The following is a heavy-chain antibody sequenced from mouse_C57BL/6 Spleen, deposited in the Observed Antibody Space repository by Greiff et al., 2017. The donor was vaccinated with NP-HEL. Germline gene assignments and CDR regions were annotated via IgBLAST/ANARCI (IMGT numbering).Heavy chain of an antibody. CDR3: ARPPYSKRAMDY. Sequence: EVQLQQSGPELVKPGASVKISCKASGYSFTGYYMNWVKQSPEKSLEWIGEINPSTGGTTYNQKFKAKATLTVDKSSSTAYMQLKSLTSEDSAVYYCARPPYSKRAMDYWGQGTSVTVSS. J-gene: IGHJ4*01. D-gene: IGHD2-5*01. V-gene: IGHV1-42*01. CDR1: GYSFTGYY. CDR2: INPSTGGT.